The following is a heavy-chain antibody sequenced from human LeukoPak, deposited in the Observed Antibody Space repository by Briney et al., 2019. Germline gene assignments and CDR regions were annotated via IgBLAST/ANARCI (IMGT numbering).Heavy chain of an antibody. CDR2: IYSGGST. V-gene: IGHV3-66*01. CDR1: GFTVSSNY. Sequence: PGGSLRLSCAASGFTVSSNYMSWVRQAPGKGLEWVSVIYSGGSTYYADSVKGRFTISRDNSKNTLYLQMNSLRAEDTAVYYCAGSRDGYNSYYFDYWGQGALVTVSS. CDR3: AGSRDGYNSYYFDY. J-gene: IGHJ4*02. D-gene: IGHD5-12*01.